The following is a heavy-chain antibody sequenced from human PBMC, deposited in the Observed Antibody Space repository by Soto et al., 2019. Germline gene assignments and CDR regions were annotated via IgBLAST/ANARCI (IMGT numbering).Heavy chain of an antibody. Sequence: QAQGAQSGAALKEPGASGKVSCKASGYNISSFHFNWVRQAPGQGLEWMGWISGYSANTKYAPKYQGRVSMTIATSTNTAYMELRSLRSDDTAIYYCARDIFGHVDAFDIWGQGTMVTVSS. CDR1: GYNISSFH. J-gene: IGHJ3*02. CDR3: ARDIFGHVDAFDI. V-gene: IGHV1-18*01. D-gene: IGHD3-3*02. CDR2: ISGYSANT.